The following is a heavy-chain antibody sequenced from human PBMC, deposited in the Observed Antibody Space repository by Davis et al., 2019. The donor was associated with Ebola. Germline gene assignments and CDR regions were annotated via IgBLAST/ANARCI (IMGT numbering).Heavy chain of an antibody. CDR3: AKDIYPVEYSSTFQH. J-gene: IGHJ1*01. V-gene: IGHV3-23*01. Sequence: GGSLRLSCAASGFTFSSYAMSWVRQAPGKGLEWVSAISGSGGSTYYADSVKGRFTISRDNSKNTLYLQMNSLRAEDTAVYYCAKDIYPVEYSSTFQHWGQGTLVTVSS. CDR1: GFTFSSYA. CDR2: ISGSGGST. D-gene: IGHD6-6*01.